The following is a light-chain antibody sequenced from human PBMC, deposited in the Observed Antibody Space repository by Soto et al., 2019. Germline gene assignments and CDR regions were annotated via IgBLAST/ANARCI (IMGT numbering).Light chain of an antibody. Sequence: DIQMTQSPSFVSASVGDRVTISCRASQGITSWLAWYQQKPGKAPKLLIYAASTLQGGVPSRFSGSGSGTDFTLTITSLQPEDFAIYYCQQGYITPPAFGGGTKVDI. J-gene: IGKJ4*01. V-gene: IGKV1-12*01. CDR1: QGITSW. CDR2: AAS. CDR3: QQGYITPPA.